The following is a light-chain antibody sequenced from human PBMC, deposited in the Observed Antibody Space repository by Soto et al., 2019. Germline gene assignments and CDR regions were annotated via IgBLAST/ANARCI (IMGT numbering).Light chain of an antibody. J-gene: IGKJ1*01. V-gene: IGKV1-5*03. CDR3: QQYQIDWT. CDR1: QTISSW. CDR2: KAS. Sequence: ILMTQSPSTLSGSVGDRVTITCRASQTISSWLAWYQQKPGKAPKLLIYKASTLKSGVPSRFSGSGSGTEFTLTISSLQPDDFATYYCQQYQIDWTFGQGTKVDIK.